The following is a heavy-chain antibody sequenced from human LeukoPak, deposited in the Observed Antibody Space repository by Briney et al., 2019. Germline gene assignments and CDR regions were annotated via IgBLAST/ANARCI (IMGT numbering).Heavy chain of an antibody. Sequence: SETLSLTCTVSGGSVSSGSYYWSWIRQPPGQGLEWIGYVYYTGSTNYNPSLKSRVTISVDTSKNQFSLKLTSVTAADTAVYYCARSGVGVAGTDRWGQGTLVTVSS. CDR3: ARSGVGVAGTDR. CDR2: VYYTGST. CDR1: GGSVSSGSYY. D-gene: IGHD6-19*01. V-gene: IGHV4-61*01. J-gene: IGHJ5*02.